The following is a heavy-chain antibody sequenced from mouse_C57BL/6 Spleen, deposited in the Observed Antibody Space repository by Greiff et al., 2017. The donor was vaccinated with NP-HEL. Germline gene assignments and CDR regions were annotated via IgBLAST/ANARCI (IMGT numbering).Heavy chain of an antibody. CDR1: GYSITSGYY. CDR2: ISYDGSN. V-gene: IGHV3-6*01. D-gene: IGHD1-1*01. Sequence: DVQLQESGPGLVKPSQSLSLTCSVTGYSITSGYYWNWIRQFPGNKLEWMGYISYDGSNNYNPSLKNRISITRDTSKNQFFLKLNSVTTEDTATYYCARLYYGSSPDYWGQSTTLTVSS. CDR3: ARLYYGSSPDY. J-gene: IGHJ2*01.